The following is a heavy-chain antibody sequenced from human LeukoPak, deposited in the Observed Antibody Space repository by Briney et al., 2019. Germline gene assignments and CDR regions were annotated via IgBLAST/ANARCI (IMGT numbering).Heavy chain of an antibody. V-gene: IGHV1-69*05. Sequence: SVKVSCKASGGTFSSYAISWVRQAPGQGLEWMGRIIPIFGTANYAQKFQGRVTITTDESTSTAYMELSSLRSEDTAVYYCARAPITRFLEWSPSDAFDIWGQGTMVTVSS. CDR2: IIPIFGTA. D-gene: IGHD3-3*01. CDR1: GGTFSSYA. J-gene: IGHJ3*02. CDR3: ARAPITRFLEWSPSDAFDI.